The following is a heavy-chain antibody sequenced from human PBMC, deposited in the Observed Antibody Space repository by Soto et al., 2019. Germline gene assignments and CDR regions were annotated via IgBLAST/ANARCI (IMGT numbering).Heavy chain of an antibody. J-gene: IGHJ5*02. CDR1: VVSISSYY. CDR2: IYYSGST. V-gene: IGHV4-59*01. Sequence: WETLSLTCTVSVVSISSYYWSWIRQPPGKGLEWIGYIYYSGSTNYNPSLKSRVTISVDTSKNQFSLKLSSVTAADTAVYYCARVYSSSTLPWFEAWGQGTLVTVSS. CDR3: ARVYSSSTLPWFEA. D-gene: IGHD6-13*01.